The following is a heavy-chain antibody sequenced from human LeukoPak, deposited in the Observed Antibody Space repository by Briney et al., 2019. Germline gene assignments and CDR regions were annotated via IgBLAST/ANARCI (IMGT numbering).Heavy chain of an antibody. D-gene: IGHD5-24*01. Sequence: ASVTVSCKASGYTFTSYYMHWVRQAPGQGLEWMGIINPSGGSTSYAQKFQGRVTMTRDTSTSTVYMELSSLRSEDTAVYYCARDRYTSRLEMATLYYYYYMDVWGKGTTVTISS. CDR2: INPSGGST. CDR3: ARDRYTSRLEMATLYYYYYMDV. CDR1: GYTFTSYY. V-gene: IGHV1-46*01. J-gene: IGHJ6*03.